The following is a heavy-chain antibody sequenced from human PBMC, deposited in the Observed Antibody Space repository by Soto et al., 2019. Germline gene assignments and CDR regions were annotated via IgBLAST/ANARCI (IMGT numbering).Heavy chain of an antibody. J-gene: IGHJ4*01. V-gene: IGHV3-53*04. Sequence: GGSLRLSCAASGFTVSSNYMSWVRQAPGKGLEWVSVIYSGGSTYYADSVKGRFTISRHNSKSTLYLQMNSLRAEDTAVYYCASLAATPGPVDYWGHGTLVTVSS. CDR1: GFTVSSNY. CDR3: ASLAATPGPVDY. D-gene: IGHD2-15*01. CDR2: IYSGGST.